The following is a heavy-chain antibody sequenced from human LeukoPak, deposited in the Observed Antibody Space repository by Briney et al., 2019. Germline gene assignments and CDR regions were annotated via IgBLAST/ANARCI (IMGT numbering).Heavy chain of an antibody. J-gene: IGHJ6*03. CDR1: GGSFSGYY. CDR3: ARAKNCYDSSGYYYRVYYYYMDV. V-gene: IGHV4-34*01. Sequence: PSETLSLTCAVYGGSFSGYYWSWIRQPPGKGLEWIGEINHSGSTNYNPSLKSRVTISVDTSKNQFSLKLSSVTAADTAVYYCARAKNCYDSSGYYYRVYYYYMDVWGKGTTVTVSS. CDR2: INHSGST. D-gene: IGHD3-22*01.